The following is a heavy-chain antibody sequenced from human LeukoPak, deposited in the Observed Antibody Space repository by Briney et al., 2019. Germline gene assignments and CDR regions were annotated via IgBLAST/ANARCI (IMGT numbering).Heavy chain of an antibody. CDR1: GYTFTSYD. V-gene: IGHV1-8*01. D-gene: IGHD3-9*01. CDR2: MNPNSGNT. CDR3: AVLRYFDWLSGWFDP. Sequence: ASVKVSCKASGYTFTSYDINWVRQATGQGLEWMGWMNPNSGNTGYAQKFQGRVTMTRNTSISTAYLELSSLRSEDTAVYYCAVLRYFDWLSGWFDPWGQGTLVTVSS. J-gene: IGHJ5*02.